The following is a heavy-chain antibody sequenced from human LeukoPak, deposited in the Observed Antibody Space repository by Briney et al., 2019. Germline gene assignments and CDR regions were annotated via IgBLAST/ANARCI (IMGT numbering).Heavy chain of an antibody. V-gene: IGHV3-30*03. J-gene: IGHJ4*02. D-gene: IGHD6-13*01. CDR1: GFTFSRYG. Sequence: GGSLRLSCAASGFTFSRYGMHWVRQTPGKGLEWVAVISYDASNKYYADSVKGRFTISRDNAKNSLYLHMNSLRAEDTALYYCARGGGIAAAGTFDYWGQGTLVTVSS. CDR3: ARGGGIAAAGTFDY. CDR2: ISYDASNK.